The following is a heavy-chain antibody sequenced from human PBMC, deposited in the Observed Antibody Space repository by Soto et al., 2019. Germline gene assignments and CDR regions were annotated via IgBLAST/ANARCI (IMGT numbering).Heavy chain of an antibody. D-gene: IGHD4-4*01. Sequence: ASVKVSCKASGYTFTGYYMHWVRQAPGQGLEWMGWINPNSGGTNYAQKFQGWVTMTRDTSISTAYMELSRLRSDDTAVYYCARDGVVTTVGSWFDPWDKGILVTVSS. CDR2: INPNSGGT. V-gene: IGHV1-2*04. CDR1: GYTFTGYY. J-gene: IGHJ5*02. CDR3: ARDGVVTTVGSWFDP.